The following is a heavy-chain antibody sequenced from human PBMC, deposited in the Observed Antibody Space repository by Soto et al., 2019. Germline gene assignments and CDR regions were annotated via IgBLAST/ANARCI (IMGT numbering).Heavy chain of an antibody. Sequence: GGSLKISCAACGFTFDDYAMPWVRQAQGKGLEWVSGISWNSGSIGYADSVKGRFTISRDNAKNSLYLQMKSLRAEDTALYYCAKVGSRFIVRGGGAFDIWGEGTMVTVSS. CDR1: GFTFDDYA. CDR3: AKVGSRFIVRGGGAFDI. J-gene: IGHJ3*02. D-gene: IGHD3-10*01. V-gene: IGHV3-9*01. CDR2: ISWNSGSI.